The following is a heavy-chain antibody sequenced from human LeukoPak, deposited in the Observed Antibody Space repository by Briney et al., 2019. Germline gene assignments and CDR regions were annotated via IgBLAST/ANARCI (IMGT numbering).Heavy chain of an antibody. D-gene: IGHD4-11*01. V-gene: IGHV3-15*01. CDR1: GFTFSNAW. J-gene: IGHJ6*02. CDR3: TTDWMTTVTTRVYYYYGMDV. CDR2: IKSNTGGGTT. Sequence: GGSLRLSCAASGFTFSNAWMSWVRQAPGKGLEWVGRIKSNTGGGTTDYAAPVKGRFTISRDDSKNTLYLQMNSLKTEDTAVYYCTTDWMTTVTTRVYYYYGMDVWGQGTTVTVSS.